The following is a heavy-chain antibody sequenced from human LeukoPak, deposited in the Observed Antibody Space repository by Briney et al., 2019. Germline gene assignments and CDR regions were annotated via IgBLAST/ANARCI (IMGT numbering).Heavy chain of an antibody. CDR1: GGSFSGYY. D-gene: IGHD2-15*01. J-gene: IGHJ5*02. CDR2: INHSGST. Sequence: SETLSLTCAVYGGSFSGYYWSWIRQPPGKGLEWIGEINHSGSTNYNPSLKSRVTISVDTSKNQFSLKLSSVTAADTAVYYCARGQSQSSIVVVAATDLGNWFDPWGQGTLVTVSS. V-gene: IGHV4-34*01. CDR3: ARGQSQSSIVVVAATDLGNWFDP.